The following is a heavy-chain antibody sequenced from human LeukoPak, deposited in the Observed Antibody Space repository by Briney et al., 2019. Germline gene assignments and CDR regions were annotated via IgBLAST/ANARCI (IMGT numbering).Heavy chain of an antibody. D-gene: IGHD3-16*01. CDR2: VSSDGTNT. V-gene: IGHV3-74*01. CDR1: GFTFKSSW. Sequence: GGSLRLSCAASGFTFKSSWMHWVRQPPGRGPVWVSRVSSDGTNTRYADSVRGRFTVSRDNAKNTLYLQMNSLRVEDSAVYYCARDWGGSGPTSHDYWGQGTLVTVSS. J-gene: IGHJ4*02. CDR3: ARDWGGSGPTSHDY.